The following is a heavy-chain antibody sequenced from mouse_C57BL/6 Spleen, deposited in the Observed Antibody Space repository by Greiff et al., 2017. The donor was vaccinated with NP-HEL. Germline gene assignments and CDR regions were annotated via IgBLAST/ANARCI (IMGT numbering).Heavy chain of an antibody. CDR3: ARGMAVVAYYYAMDY. CDR1: GYAFSSSW. D-gene: IGHD1-1*01. CDR2: IYPGDGDT. Sequence: VQLQQSGPELVKPGASVKISCKASGYAFSSSWMNWVKQRPGKGLEWIGRIYPGDGDTNYNGKFKGKATLTADKSSSTAYMQLSSLTSEDSAVYFCARGMAVVAYYYAMDYWGQGTSVTVSS. V-gene: IGHV1-82*01. J-gene: IGHJ4*01.